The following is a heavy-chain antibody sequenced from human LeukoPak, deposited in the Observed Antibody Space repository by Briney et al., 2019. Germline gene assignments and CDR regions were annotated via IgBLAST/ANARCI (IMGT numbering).Heavy chain of an antibody. D-gene: IGHD6-19*01. CDR3: ARISSGWRNWYFDL. CDR1: GFTFSSYA. V-gene: IGHV3-64*04. CDR2: ISSNGGST. Sequence: GGSLRLSCSASGFTFSSYAMQWVRQAPGKGLEYVSGISSNGGSTYYADSVKGRFTISRDNSKNTLYLQMNSLRAEDTAVYYCARISSGWRNWYFDLWGRGTLVTVSS. J-gene: IGHJ2*01.